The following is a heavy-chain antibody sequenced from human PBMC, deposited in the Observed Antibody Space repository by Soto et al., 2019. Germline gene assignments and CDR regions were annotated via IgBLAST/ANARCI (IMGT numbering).Heavy chain of an antibody. Sequence: SVKVSCKASGGTFSSYAISWVRQAPGQGLEWMGGIIPIFGTANYAQKFQGRVTITADESTSTAYMELSSLRSEDTAVYYCARGGYSSSWEYYYGMDVWGQGTTVTVSS. CDR1: GGTFSSYA. D-gene: IGHD6-13*01. CDR3: ARGGYSSSWEYYYGMDV. V-gene: IGHV1-69*13. J-gene: IGHJ6*02. CDR2: IIPIFGTA.